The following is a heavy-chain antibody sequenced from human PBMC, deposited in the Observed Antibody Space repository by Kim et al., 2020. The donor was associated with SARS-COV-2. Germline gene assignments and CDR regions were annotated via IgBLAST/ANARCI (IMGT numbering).Heavy chain of an antibody. CDR1: GGSFSGYY. Sequence: SETLSLTCAVYGGSFSGYYWSWIRQPPGKGLEWIGEINHSGSTNYNPSLKSRVTISVDTSKNQFSLKLSSVTAADTAVYYCARERDYVWGSYRYTDSFDYWGQGTLVTVSS. V-gene: IGHV4-34*01. J-gene: IGHJ4*02. CDR2: INHSGST. D-gene: IGHD3-16*02. CDR3: ARERDYVWGSYRYTDSFDY.